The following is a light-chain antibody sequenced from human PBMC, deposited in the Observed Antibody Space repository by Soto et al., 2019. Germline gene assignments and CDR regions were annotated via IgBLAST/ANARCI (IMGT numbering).Light chain of an antibody. CDR2: DVS. J-gene: IGLJ3*02. V-gene: IGLV2-11*01. CDR3: CSSVGSYTTV. Sequence: QSALTQPRSVSGSPGQSVTLSCTGTSSDVGGYNYVSWYQQHPGKAPKLMIYDVSKRPSGVPDRFSGSKSGNTASLTISGLQAEYEADYYCCSSVGSYTTVFGGGTKLTVL. CDR1: SSDVGGYNY.